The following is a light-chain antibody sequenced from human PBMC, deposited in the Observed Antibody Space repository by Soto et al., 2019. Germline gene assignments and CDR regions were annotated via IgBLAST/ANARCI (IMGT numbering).Light chain of an antibody. CDR2: KAS. V-gene: IGKV1-5*03. Sequence: DIQMTQSPSTLSASVGDRVTITCRASQSLNNWLAWYQQKPGNAPKLLIYKASSLESGVPSRFSGSGSGTEYTLTISSLQPDDFATYDCQQYNSYSWTFGQGTKVEIK. CDR1: QSLNNW. J-gene: IGKJ1*01. CDR3: QQYNSYSWT.